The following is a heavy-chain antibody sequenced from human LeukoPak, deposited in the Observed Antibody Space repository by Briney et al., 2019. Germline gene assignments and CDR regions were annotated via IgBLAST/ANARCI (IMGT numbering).Heavy chain of an antibody. V-gene: IGHV3-33*01. CDR3: ARASPDYYGMDA. Sequence: GSLRLSCAASGFTFSSYGMHWVCQAPGKGLEWVSVIWYDGSNIYYADSVKGRFTISRDNSKNTLYLQMNSLRAEDTAVYYCARASPDYYGMDAWGQGTTVTVSS. J-gene: IGHJ6*02. CDR1: GFTFSSYG. CDR2: IWYDGSNI.